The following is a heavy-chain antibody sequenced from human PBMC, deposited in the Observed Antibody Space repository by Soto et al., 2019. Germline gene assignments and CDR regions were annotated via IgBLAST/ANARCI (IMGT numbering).Heavy chain of an antibody. Sequence: QVQLQESGPGLVKPSETLSLTCTVSGGSISRYYWSWIRQPPGKGLEWIGYIYYSGRTNYNPSHKSPVAMSVYTPKNPCSLKPSSVTASDTAVYYCARGYCSSTTCYIWDNWYDPWGQGTLVTVSS. CDR2: IYYSGRT. J-gene: IGHJ5*02. CDR1: GGSISRYY. D-gene: IGHD2-2*01. V-gene: IGHV4-59*01. CDR3: ARGYCSSTTCYIWDNWYDP.